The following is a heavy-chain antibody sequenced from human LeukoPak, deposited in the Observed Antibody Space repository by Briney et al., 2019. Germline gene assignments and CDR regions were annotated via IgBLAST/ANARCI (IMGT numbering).Heavy chain of an antibody. CDR2: MNPDSGNT. CDR3: ARGLVDYYDSSGYYLERYNWFDP. D-gene: IGHD3-22*01. Sequence: GASVKVSCKASGYTFTSYDINWVRQATGQGLEWMGWMNPDSGNTGYAQKFQGRVTMTRNTSISTAYMELSSLRSEDTAVYHCARGLVDYYDSSGYYLERYNWFDPWGQGTLVTVSS. J-gene: IGHJ5*02. CDR1: GYTFTSYD. V-gene: IGHV1-8*01.